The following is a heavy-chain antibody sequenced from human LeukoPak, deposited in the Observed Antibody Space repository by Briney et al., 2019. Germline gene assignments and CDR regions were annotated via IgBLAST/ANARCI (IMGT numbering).Heavy chain of an antibody. CDR1: GYSFTSYW. CDR3: ARRHTKQLWRSYNFDY. Sequence: GESLKISCKCSGYSFTSYWIGWVRQMPGKGLEWMGIIYPGDSDTRYSPSFQGQVTISADKSISTAYLQWSSLKASDTAMYYCARRHTKQLWRSYNFDYWGQGTLVTVSS. CDR2: IYPGDSDT. V-gene: IGHV5-51*01. J-gene: IGHJ4*02. D-gene: IGHD5-18*01.